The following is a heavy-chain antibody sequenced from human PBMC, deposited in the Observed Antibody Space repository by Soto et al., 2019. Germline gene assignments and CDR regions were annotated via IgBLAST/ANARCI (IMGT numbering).Heavy chain of an antibody. CDR2: IYYSGST. CDR3: AIGRFLGYYYCGMDV. Sequence: SETLSLTCTVSGGSISSSSYYWGWIRQPPGKGLEWIGSIYYSGSTYYNPSLKSRVTISVDTSKNQFSLKLSSVTAADTAVYYCAIGRFLGYYYCGMDVWGQGTTVTVSS. J-gene: IGHJ6*02. D-gene: IGHD3-3*01. V-gene: IGHV4-39*01. CDR1: GGSISSSSYY.